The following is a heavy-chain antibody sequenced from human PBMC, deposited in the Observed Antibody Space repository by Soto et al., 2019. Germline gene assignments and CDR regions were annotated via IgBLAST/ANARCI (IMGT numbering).Heavy chain of an antibody. CDR1: GYTFTSYG. CDR3: ATGYSYGSYYYYGMDV. CDR2: ISAYNGNT. Sequence: GSSLMVSCKDSGYTFTSYGISWVRQAPGQGLEWMGWISAYNGNTNYAQKLQGRVTMTTETSTITAYMELSSLISEDTAVYYCATGYSYGSYYYYGMDVWGQGTTVTVSS. J-gene: IGHJ6*02. V-gene: IGHV1-18*04. D-gene: IGHD5-18*01.